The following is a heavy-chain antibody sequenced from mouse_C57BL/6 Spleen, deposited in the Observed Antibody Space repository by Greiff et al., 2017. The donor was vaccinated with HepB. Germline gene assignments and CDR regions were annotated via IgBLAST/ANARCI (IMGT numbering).Heavy chain of an antibody. Sequence: QVQLQQPGAELVKPGASVKLSCKASGYTFTSYWMHWVKQRPGRGLEWIGRIEPNSGGTKYNEKFKSKATLTVDKSSSTAYMQLNSLTSEDSAVYYCARVNGVVARAMDYWGQGTSVTVSS. J-gene: IGHJ4*01. V-gene: IGHV1-72*01. CDR2: IEPNSGGT. CDR3: ARVNGVVARAMDY. CDR1: GYTFTSYW. D-gene: IGHD1-1*01.